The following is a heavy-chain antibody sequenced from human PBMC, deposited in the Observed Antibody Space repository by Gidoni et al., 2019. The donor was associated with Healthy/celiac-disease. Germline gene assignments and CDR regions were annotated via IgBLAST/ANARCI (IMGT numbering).Heavy chain of an antibody. J-gene: IGHJ6*03. CDR1: GGSISSGGYS. Sequence: QLQLQESGSGLVKPSQTLSLTCAVSGGSISSGGYSWSWIRQPPGKGLEWIGYIYHSGSTYYNPSLKSRVTISVDRSKNQFSLKLSSVTAADTAVYYCARVIFGVAENEEYDYYMDVWGKGTTVTVSS. CDR2: IYHSGST. CDR3: ARVIFGVAENEEYDYYMDV. V-gene: IGHV4-30-2*01. D-gene: IGHD3-3*01.